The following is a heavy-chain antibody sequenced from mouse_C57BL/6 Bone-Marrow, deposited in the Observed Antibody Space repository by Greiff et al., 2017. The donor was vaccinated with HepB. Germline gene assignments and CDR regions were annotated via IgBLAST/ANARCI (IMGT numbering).Heavy chain of an antibody. J-gene: IGHJ1*03. CDR1: GFTFSDFY. CDR3: ARDAYYGSSHPWYFDV. Sequence: EVKVVESGGGLVQSGRSLRLSCATSGFTFSDFYMEWVRQAPGKGLEWIAASRNKANDYTTEYSASVKGRFIVSRDTSQSILYLQMNALRAEDTAIYYCARDAYYGSSHPWYFDVWGTGTTVTVSS. CDR2: SRNKANDYTT. D-gene: IGHD1-1*01. V-gene: IGHV7-1*01.